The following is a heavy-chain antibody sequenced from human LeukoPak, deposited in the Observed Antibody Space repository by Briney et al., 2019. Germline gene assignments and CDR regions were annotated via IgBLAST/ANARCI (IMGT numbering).Heavy chain of an antibody. D-gene: IGHD3-9*01. Sequence: ASVKVSCKASGYTFTSYAMHWVRQAPGQRLEWMGWINAGNGNTKYSQKFQGRVTITRDRSASTAYMELSSLRSEDTAVYYCARVGYDILTGYDYWGQGTLVTVSS. V-gene: IGHV1-3*01. J-gene: IGHJ4*02. CDR3: ARVGYDILTGYDY. CDR1: GYTFTSYA. CDR2: INAGNGNT.